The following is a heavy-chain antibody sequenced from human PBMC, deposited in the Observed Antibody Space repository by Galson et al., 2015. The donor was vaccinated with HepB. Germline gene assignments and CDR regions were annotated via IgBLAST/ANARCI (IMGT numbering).Heavy chain of an antibody. V-gene: IGHV3-23*01. J-gene: IGHJ4*02. Sequence: WVRQAPGKGLEWVSAISGSGGSTYYADSVKGRFTISRDNSKNTLYLQMNSLRAVDTAVYYCAKEGPFDRTPYYFDYWGQGTLVTVSS. CDR3: AKEGPFDRTPYYFDY. CDR2: ISGSGGST. D-gene: IGHD1-14*01.